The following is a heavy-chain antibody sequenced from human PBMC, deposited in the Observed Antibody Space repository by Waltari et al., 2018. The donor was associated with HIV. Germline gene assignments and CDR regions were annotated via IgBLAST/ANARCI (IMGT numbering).Heavy chain of an antibody. CDR3: ARQGGSSILL. CDR2: IYYTGHT. J-gene: IGHJ4*02. V-gene: IGHV4-59*08. CDR1: RNPISSYY. Sequence: QVQLEESGPGLVNTWETLHPIGNLSRNPISSYYWSWIRQSPGKGLEWIANIYYTGHTNYKPSRKSGVSISIDPSKNQLSLNVRTVTAADTATYYGARQGGSSILLWGQGVRVTVSS. D-gene: IGHD1-26*01.